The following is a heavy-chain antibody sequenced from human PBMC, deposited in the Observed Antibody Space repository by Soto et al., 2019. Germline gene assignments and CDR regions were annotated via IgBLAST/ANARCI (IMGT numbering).Heavy chain of an antibody. CDR2: IYYSGST. CDR1: GGSINSGGYY. D-gene: IGHD3-9*01. V-gene: IGHV4-31*03. Sequence: QVQLQESGPGLVKPSQTLSLTCTVSGGSINSGGYYWSWIRQHPGKGLEWIGYIYYSGSTYYNPSRKSRVTISVDTSKNQFSLKLSSVTAADTAVYYCARDLTSYGMDVWGQGTTVTVSS. CDR3: ARDLTSYGMDV. J-gene: IGHJ6*02.